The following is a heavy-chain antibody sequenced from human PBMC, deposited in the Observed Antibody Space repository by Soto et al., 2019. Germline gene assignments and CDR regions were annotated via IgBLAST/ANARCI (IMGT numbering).Heavy chain of an antibody. CDR2: INHSGST. D-gene: IGHD5-12*01. J-gene: IGHJ6*02. Sequence: SETLSLTCAVYGGSLSGYYWSWIRQPPGKGLEWIGEINHSGSTNYNPSLKSRVTISVDTSKNQFSLKLSSVTAADTAVYYCARVGGYSGYDYYYYYGMDVWGQGTTVTVSS. CDR1: GGSLSGYY. V-gene: IGHV4-34*01. CDR3: ARVGGYSGYDYYYYYGMDV.